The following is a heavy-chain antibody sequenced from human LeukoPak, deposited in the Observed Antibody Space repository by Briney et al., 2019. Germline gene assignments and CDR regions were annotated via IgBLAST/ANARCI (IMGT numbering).Heavy chain of an antibody. CDR3: AREGIHCGGDCYSDY. CDR1: GGTFSSYA. Sequence: SVKVSCKASGGTFSSYAISWVRQAPGQGLEWMGGIIPIFGTADYAQKFQGRVTITADKSTSTAYMELSSLRSEDTAVYYCAREGIHCGGDCYSDYWGQGTLVTVSS. V-gene: IGHV1-69*06. J-gene: IGHJ4*02. CDR2: IIPIFGTA. D-gene: IGHD2-21*02.